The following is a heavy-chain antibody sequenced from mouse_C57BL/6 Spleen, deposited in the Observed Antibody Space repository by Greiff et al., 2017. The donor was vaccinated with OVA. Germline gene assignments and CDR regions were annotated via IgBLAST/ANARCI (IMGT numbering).Heavy chain of an antibody. CDR3: TRDYYSNFYAMDY. J-gene: IGHJ4*01. V-gene: IGHV5-9-1*02. Sequence: DVQLVESGEGLVKPGGSLKLSCAASGFTFSSYAMSWVRQTPEKRLEWVAYISSGGDYIYYADTVKGRFTISRDNARNTLYLQMSSLKSEDTAMYYCTRDYYSNFYAMDYWGQGTSVTVSS. D-gene: IGHD2-5*01. CDR1: GFTFSSYA. CDR2: ISSGGDYI.